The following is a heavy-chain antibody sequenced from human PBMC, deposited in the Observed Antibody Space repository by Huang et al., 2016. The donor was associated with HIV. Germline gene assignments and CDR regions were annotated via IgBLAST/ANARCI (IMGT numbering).Heavy chain of an antibody. CDR1: GFIFSNYG. CDR3: ALKGDSSGWEYFRH. Sequence: QVQLVESGGGVVQPGRSLRLSCAASGFIFSNYGMHWVRQGRGKGLVGVALISYDGSNKYYTDSVKGRFSISRDNSKNTLYLQMNSLRAEDTAVYYCALKGDSSGWEYFRHWGQGTLVTVSS. V-gene: IGHV3-30*03. CDR2: ISYDGSNK. D-gene: IGHD6-19*01. J-gene: IGHJ1*01.